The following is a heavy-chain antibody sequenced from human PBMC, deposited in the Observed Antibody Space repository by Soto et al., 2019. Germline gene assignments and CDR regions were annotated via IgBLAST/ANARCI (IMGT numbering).Heavy chain of an antibody. J-gene: IGHJ5*02. CDR3: ASHHSYSSSYYWFDP. CDR2: IIPIFGTA. CDR1: GGTFSSYA. Sequence: SVKVSCKASGGTFSSYAISWVRQAPGQGLEWMGGIIPIFGTANYAQKFQGRVTVTADKSTSTAYMELSSLRSEDTAVYYCASHHSYSSSYYWFDPWGQGTLVTVSS. V-gene: IGHV1-69*06. D-gene: IGHD6-13*01.